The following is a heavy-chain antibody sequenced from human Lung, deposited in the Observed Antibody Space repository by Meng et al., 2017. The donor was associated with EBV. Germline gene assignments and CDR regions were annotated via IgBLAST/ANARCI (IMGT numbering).Heavy chain of an antibody. J-gene: IGHJ4*02. Sequence: QVQLVQSGAEVKKPGASVEVYCKASGYPFTTYGITWVRQAPGQGLEWMGWISTYNGKTDYAQKLQGRVTMTTDTSTSTAYMELRSLKSDDTAVYYCARDPSNTSGRYAYFDYWGQGTLVTVSS. D-gene: IGHD6-19*01. CDR2: ISTYNGKT. CDR1: GYPFTTYG. CDR3: ARDPSNTSGRYAYFDY. V-gene: IGHV1-18*01.